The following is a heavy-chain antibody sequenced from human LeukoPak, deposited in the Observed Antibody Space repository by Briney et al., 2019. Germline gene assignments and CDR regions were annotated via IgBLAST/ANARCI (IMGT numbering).Heavy chain of an antibody. CDR1: GFIFNTYS. CDR2: ISGGSKTI. V-gene: IGHV3-48*04. Sequence: LPGGSLRLSCTASGFIFNTYSMTWVRQAPGKGLEWVSYISGGSKTIYYAESVKGRFTISRDNAKNSLYLQMNSLRAEDTAVYYCAGDQVEMPTIIPFDCWGQGTLVTVSS. J-gene: IGHJ4*02. CDR3: AGDQVEMPTIIPFDC. D-gene: IGHD5-24*01.